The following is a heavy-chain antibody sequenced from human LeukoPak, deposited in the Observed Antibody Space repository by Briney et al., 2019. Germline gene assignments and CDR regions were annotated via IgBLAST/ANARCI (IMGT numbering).Heavy chain of an antibody. Sequence: SGGSLRLSCAASGFTFSSYAMSWVRQAPGKGLEWVSAISGSGGSTYYADSVKGRSTISRDNSKNTLYLQMNSLRAEDTAVYYCARADIVVVPAAIHYYYGMDVWGQGTTVTVSS. CDR1: GFTFSSYA. CDR3: ARADIVVVPAAIHYYYGMDV. J-gene: IGHJ6*02. V-gene: IGHV3-23*01. D-gene: IGHD2-2*01. CDR2: ISGSGGST.